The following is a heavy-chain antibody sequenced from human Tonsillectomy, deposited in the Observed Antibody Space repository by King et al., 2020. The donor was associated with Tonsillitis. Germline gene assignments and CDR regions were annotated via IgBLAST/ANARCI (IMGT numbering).Heavy chain of an antibody. J-gene: IGHJ3*02. CDR1: GFTFRSYW. D-gene: IGHD6-13*01. Sequence: QLVQSGGGLVQPGGSLRLSCAASGFTFRSYWMSWVRQAPGKGLEWVANIKHDGSEKYYVDSVKGRFTISRDNAKISLSLQMNSLRVEDTAVYYCARGGIAEKFDSFDSWGQGTMVTVSS. CDR3: ARGGIAEKFDSFDS. V-gene: IGHV3-7*03. CDR2: IKHDGSEK.